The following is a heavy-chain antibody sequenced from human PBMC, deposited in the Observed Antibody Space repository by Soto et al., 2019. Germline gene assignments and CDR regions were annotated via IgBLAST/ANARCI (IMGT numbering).Heavy chain of an antibody. D-gene: IGHD2-8*02. J-gene: IGHJ6*03. CDR2: IIPIVGLT. V-gene: IGHV1-69*02. CDR1: GGSLSSYP. CDR3: ARPTGGHDAGGNYMDV. Sequence: QVQLLQSGSEVKKPGSSVKVSCRASGGSLSSYPVTWVRQAPGQGLEWMGRIIPIVGLTNYAQKFQGRVPITADKATSTAYMELSSLRSDDTAVYYFARPTGGHDAGGNYMDVWGKGTTVIVSS.